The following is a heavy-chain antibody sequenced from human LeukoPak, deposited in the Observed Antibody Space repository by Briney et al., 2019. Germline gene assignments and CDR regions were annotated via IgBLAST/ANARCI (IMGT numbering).Heavy chain of an antibody. CDR1: GGTISSYY. CDR3: ARDRSGWPKYQFDY. V-gene: IGHV4-59*01. J-gene: IGHJ4*02. CDR2: IYYIGST. Sequence: PSETLSLTCTVSGGTISSYYWSWIRQPPGKGLKWIGYIYYIGSTNYNPSLKSRVTISVDTSKNQFSLKLTSVTAADTAVYYCARDRSGWPKYQFDYWGQGTLVTVSS. D-gene: IGHD6-19*01.